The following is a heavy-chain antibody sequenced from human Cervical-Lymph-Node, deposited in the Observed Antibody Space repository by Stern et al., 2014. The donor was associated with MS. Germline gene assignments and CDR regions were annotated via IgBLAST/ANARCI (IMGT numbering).Heavy chain of an antibody. D-gene: IGHD3-3*01. CDR2: IYNSGST. CDR3: ARGSREVLLPRFYFDY. CDR1: GGSISSGNYY. Sequence: VQLVESGPGLVKPSQTLSLTCTVSGGSISSGNYYWSWIRQHPGKGLEWIGSIYNSGSTYYNPPLKSRVTTSIDTSKNQFSLKLSSVTAADTSVYYCARGSREVLLPRFYFDYWGQGTLVTVSS. J-gene: IGHJ4*02. V-gene: IGHV4-31*03.